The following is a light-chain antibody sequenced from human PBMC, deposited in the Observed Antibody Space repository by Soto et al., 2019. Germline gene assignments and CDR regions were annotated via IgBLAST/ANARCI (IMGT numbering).Light chain of an antibody. CDR3: QHYNSYSEA. Sequence: DIQMPHSPSTLTGYLGDRDSITCRASQTISSWLAWYQHKPGKAPKLLIYKASTLKSGVPSRFSGSGSGTEFTLTISSLQPDDFATYYCQHYNSYSEAFGQGTKVDI. CDR1: QTISSW. J-gene: IGKJ1*01. V-gene: IGKV1-5*03. CDR2: KAS.